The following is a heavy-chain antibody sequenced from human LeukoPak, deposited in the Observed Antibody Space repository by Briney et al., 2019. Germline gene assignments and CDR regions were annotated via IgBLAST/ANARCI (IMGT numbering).Heavy chain of an antibody. J-gene: IGHJ6*03. CDR2: IYYSGST. Sequence: PSETLSLTCAVSGGSISSGGYSWSWIRQPPGKGLEWIGYIYYSGSTYYNPSLKSRVTISVDTSKNQFSLKLSSVTAADTAVYYCARVSTFYMDVWGKGTTVTVSS. V-gene: IGHV4-30-4*07. D-gene: IGHD2-2*01. CDR3: ARVSTFYMDV. CDR1: GGSISSGGYS.